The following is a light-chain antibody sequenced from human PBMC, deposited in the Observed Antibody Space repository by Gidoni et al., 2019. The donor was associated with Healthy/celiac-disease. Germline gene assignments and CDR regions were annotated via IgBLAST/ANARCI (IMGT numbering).Light chain of an antibody. Sequence: EIVMTQSPATLSVSPGERATLSCRASQSVSSNLAWYQQKPGQAPRLLIYGASTRATGIPARFSGSGSGTEFTLTISSLQSEDFAVYYCQQHNNWPPCPTFGGGTKVEIK. CDR1: QSVSSN. J-gene: IGKJ4*01. V-gene: IGKV3-15*01. CDR3: QQHNNWPPCPT. CDR2: GAS.